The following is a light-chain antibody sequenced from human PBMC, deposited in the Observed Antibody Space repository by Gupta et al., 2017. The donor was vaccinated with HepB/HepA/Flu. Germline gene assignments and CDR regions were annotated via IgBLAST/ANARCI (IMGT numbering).Light chain of an antibody. V-gene: IGLV2-8*01. CDR2: EVS. Sequence: QSALTQPPSASGSPGQSVPISCTGTSSDVGGYNYVSWYQQHPGKAPKLMIYEVSKRPSGVPDRFSGSKSGNTASLTVSELQAEDEADYYCSSYAGSNNVVFGGGTKLTVL. J-gene: IGLJ2*01. CDR1: SSDVGGYNY. CDR3: SSYAGSNNVV.